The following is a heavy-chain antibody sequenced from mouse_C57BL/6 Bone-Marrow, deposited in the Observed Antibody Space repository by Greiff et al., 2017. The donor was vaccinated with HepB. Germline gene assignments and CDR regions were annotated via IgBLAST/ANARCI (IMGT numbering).Heavy chain of an antibody. Sequence: EVKLQESGGGLVKPGGSLKLSCAASGFTFSDYGMHWVRQAPEKGLEWVAYISSGSSSIYYADTVKGRFTISRDNAKNTLFLQMTSLRSEDTAMYYCARNSYGWYFDVWGTGTTVTVSS. V-gene: IGHV5-17*01. J-gene: IGHJ1*03. CDR3: ARNSYGWYFDV. CDR1: GFTFSDYG. CDR2: ISSGSSSI. D-gene: IGHD1-1*01.